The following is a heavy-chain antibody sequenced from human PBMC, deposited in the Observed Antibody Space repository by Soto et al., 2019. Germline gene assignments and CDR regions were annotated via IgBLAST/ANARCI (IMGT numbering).Heavy chain of an antibody. Sequence: PSETLSLTCAVSGGSISSSNWWSWVRQPPGKGLEWIGEIYHSGSTNYSPSLKSRVTISVDKSKNQFSLKLSSVTAADTAVYYCARTVGATKTYYYYYGMDVWGQGTTVTVSS. J-gene: IGHJ6*02. CDR3: ARTVGATKTYYYYYGMDV. D-gene: IGHD1-26*01. V-gene: IGHV4-4*02. CDR2: IYHSGST. CDR1: GGSISSSNW.